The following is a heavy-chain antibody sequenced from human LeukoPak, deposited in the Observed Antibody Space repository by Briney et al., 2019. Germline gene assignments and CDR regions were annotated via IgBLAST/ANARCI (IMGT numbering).Heavy chain of an antibody. Sequence: AGGSLRLSCAASGFTFSNYWMSWVRQAPGKGLEWVANMKEDGSERYYVDSVKGRFTISRDNAKNSLYLQMNSLRAEDTAVYYCARARPGYYFDYWGQGTLVTVSS. CDR1: GFTFSNYW. J-gene: IGHJ4*02. CDR3: ARARPGYYFDY. CDR2: MKEDGSER. V-gene: IGHV3-7*04.